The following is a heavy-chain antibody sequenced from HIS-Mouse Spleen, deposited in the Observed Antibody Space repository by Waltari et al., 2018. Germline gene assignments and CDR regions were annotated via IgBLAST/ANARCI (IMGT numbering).Heavy chain of an antibody. CDR1: GGSISSSLYY. CDR2: IYYSGGT. CDR3: AREIPYSSSWYDWYFDL. D-gene: IGHD6-13*01. Sequence: QLQLQESGPGLVKPSETLSLTCTFSGGSISSSLYYFGWIRQPPGKGLEWIGSIYYSGGTDYNPSLKSRVTISVDTSKNQFSLKLSSVTAADTAVYYCAREIPYSSSWYDWYFDLWGRGTLVTVSS. V-gene: IGHV4-39*07. J-gene: IGHJ2*01.